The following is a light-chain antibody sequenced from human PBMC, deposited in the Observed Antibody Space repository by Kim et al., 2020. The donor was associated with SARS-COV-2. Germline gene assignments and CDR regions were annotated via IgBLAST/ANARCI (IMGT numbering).Light chain of an antibody. V-gene: IGKV3-20*01. CDR3: QQYGSLLT. Sequence: LPPGGRAPLSCGARQGVSSSYSACYQKPPGQAPRLLICTTSSRATGPPDRFSGSGSATDFPPTISRLAPEDSAVYYCQQYGSLLTFGQGTRLEIK. CDR1: QGVSSSY. CDR2: TTS. J-gene: IGKJ5*01.